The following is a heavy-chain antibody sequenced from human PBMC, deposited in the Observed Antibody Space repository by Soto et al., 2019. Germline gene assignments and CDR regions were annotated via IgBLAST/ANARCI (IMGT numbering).Heavy chain of an antibody. CDR1: GFTFGDFG. V-gene: IGHV3-49*03. J-gene: IGHJ6*02. Sequence: GGSLRLSCTGSGFTFGDFGMSWFRQAPGKGLEWLSFIRSKDYGGTTESAASVRGRFITSRDDSKSIAYLQMNSLKTEDTAVYYCASLTSWSQEYYYGMDVWGQGTTVTVSS. CDR2: IRSKDYGGTT. D-gene: IGHD2-2*01. CDR3: ASLTSWSQEYYYGMDV.